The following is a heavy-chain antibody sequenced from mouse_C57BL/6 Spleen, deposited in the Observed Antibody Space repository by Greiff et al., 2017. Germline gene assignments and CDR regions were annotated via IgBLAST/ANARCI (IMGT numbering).Heavy chain of an antibody. J-gene: IGHJ3*01. D-gene: IGHD2-2*01. V-gene: IGHV14-2*01. CDR2: IDPEDGET. CDR1: GFNINDYY. Sequence: VQLKESGAELVKPGASVKLSCTASGFNINDYYMHWVKQRTEQGLEWIGRIDPEDGETKYAPKFQGKATITADTSSNTAYLQLSSLTSEVTAVYYCARGGGYDGVFAYWGQGTLVTVSA. CDR3: ARGGGYDGVFAY.